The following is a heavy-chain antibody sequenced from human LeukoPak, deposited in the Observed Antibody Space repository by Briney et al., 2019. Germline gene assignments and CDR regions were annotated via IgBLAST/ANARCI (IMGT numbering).Heavy chain of an antibody. D-gene: IGHD6-19*01. CDR3: ASGYSSGPVY. CDR1: GFTFSSYA. Sequence: GGSLRLSCAASGFTFSSYAMSWVRQAPGKGLEWISAISGSGGSTYYADSVKGRFAISRDNAKNSLYLQMNSLRAEDTAVYYCASGYSSGPVYWGQGNLVTVSS. CDR2: ISGSGGST. V-gene: IGHV3-23*01. J-gene: IGHJ4*02.